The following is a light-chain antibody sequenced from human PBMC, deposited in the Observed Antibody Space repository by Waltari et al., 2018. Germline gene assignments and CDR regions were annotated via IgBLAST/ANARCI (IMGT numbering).Light chain of an antibody. CDR1: KLGDKF. Sequence: SYDLTQPPSVSVSPGQTATFTCSGDKLGDKFASWYQQRPGQSPLLVIYQDTKRPSGISDLFSGSNSWNTATLTISGTQPLDEADYYCQAWDSITVVFGGGTKLTVL. V-gene: IGLV3-1*01. CDR2: QDT. CDR3: QAWDSITVV. J-gene: IGLJ2*01.